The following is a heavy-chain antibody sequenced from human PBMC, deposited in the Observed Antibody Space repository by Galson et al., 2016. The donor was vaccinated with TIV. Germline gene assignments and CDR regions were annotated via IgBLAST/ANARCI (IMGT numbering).Heavy chain of an antibody. J-gene: IGHJ2*01. D-gene: IGHD2-15*01. CDR1: GGSISSGNYY. CDR3: ARVPPAGHHWYFDL. CDR2: IHTDGIT. V-gene: IGHV4-61*02. Sequence: LTCTVSGGSISSGNYYWSWIRQPAGKGLEWIGRIHTDGITNYNPSLKSRVTISADTSKSQFSLNLNSVTAADTAVYYCARVPPAGHHWYFDLWGRGTLVTVSS.